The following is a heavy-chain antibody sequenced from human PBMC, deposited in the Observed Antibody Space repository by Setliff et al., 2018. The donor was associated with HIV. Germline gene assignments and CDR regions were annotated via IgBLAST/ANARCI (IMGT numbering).Heavy chain of an antibody. V-gene: IGHV3-30*01. CDR3: ARAGPLMITFGGPPDY. D-gene: IGHD3-16*01. CDR1: GFIFSSYS. Sequence: HPGGSLRLSCAASGFIFSSYSTHWVRQAPGKGLERVAVISYDGNNKNYADSVKGRFTISRDNSKNMLYLQMNSLRAEDTAVYYCARAGPLMITFGGPPDYWGQGTLVTVS. CDR2: ISYDGNNK. J-gene: IGHJ4*02.